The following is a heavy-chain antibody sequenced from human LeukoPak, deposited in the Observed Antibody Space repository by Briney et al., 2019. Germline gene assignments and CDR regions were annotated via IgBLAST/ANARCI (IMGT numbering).Heavy chain of an antibody. CDR1: GFTFSSYA. J-gene: IGHJ4*02. CDR2: ISYDGSNK. Sequence: GGSLRLSCAASGFTFSSYAMHWVRQAPGKGLEWVAGISYDGSNKYYADSVKGRFTISRDNSKNTLYLQMNSLRAEDTAVYYCASTWSSSWYYFDYWGQGTLVTVSS. V-gene: IGHV3-30*04. CDR3: ASTWSSSWYYFDY. D-gene: IGHD6-13*01.